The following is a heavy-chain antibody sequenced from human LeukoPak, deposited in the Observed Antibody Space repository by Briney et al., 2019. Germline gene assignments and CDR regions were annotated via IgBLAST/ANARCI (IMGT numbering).Heavy chain of an antibody. CDR3: ARRPGN. V-gene: IGHV3-53*01. J-gene: IGHJ4*02. D-gene: IGHD1-14*01. CDR1: GFAFGSNY. Sequence: PGGSLRLSCAASGFAFGSNYMSWVRQAPGKGLEWVSLIYSGGAIRYADSVKGRFTISRDSSKNTLFLQMNDLTVEDTARYYCARRPGNWGQGILVTVSS. CDR2: IYSGGAI.